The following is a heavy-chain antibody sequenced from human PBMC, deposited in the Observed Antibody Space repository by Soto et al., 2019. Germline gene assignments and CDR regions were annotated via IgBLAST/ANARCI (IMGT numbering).Heavy chain of an antibody. J-gene: IGHJ4*02. D-gene: IGHD2-15*01. Sequence: SETLSLTCTVSGGSISSYYWSWIRQPPGKGLEWIGYIYYSGSTNYNPSLKSRVTISVDTSKNQFSLKLSSVTAADTAVYYCARGYCSGGSCYNFDYWGQGTLVTVSS. CDR2: IYYSGST. CDR3: ARGYCSGGSCYNFDY. CDR1: GGSISSYY. V-gene: IGHV4-59*01.